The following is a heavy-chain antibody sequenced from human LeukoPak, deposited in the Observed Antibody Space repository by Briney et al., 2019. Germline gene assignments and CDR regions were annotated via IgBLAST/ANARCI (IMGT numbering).Heavy chain of an antibody. CDR3: AKDSVVGRPDIAMSGIDY. D-gene: IGHD6-19*01. V-gene: IGHV3-30*02. CDR2: IQYDGTNK. CDR1: GFIFSSYG. Sequence: GGSLRLSCAASGFIFSSYGMHWVRQPPGKGLEWVAFIQYDGTNKYYADSVKGRFTISRDNSKNSLYLQMNSLRAEDTAVYYCAKDSVVGRPDIAMSGIDYWGQGTLVTVSS. J-gene: IGHJ4*02.